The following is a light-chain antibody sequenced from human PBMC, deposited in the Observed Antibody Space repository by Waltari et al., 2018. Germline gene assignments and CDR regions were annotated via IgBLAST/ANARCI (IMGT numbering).Light chain of an antibody. J-gene: IGLJ3*02. CDR2: SNN. CDR1: SSNIGSNT. Sequence: QSVLTQPPSASETPGQRVTISCSGSSSNIGSNTVNWYHHLPGTAPKLLIYSNNQRPSGVPDRFSGSKSGTSASLAISGLQSEDEADYYCATWDDSLNGWVFGGGTKLTVL. V-gene: IGLV1-44*01. CDR3: ATWDDSLNGWV.